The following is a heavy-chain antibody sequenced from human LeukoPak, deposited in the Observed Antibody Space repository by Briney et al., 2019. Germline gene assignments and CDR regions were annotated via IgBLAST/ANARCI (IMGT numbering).Heavy chain of an antibody. CDR3: ARDPVGATLYYCCGMDV. J-gene: IGHJ6*02. CDR1: GYTFTSYY. V-gene: IGHV1-46*01. Sequence: ASVKVSCKASGYTFTSYYMHWVRQAPGQGLEWMGIINPSGGSTSYAQKFQGRVTMTRDTSTITVYMELSSLRSEDTAVYYCARDPVGATLYYCCGMDVWGQGTTVTVSS. D-gene: IGHD1-26*01. CDR2: INPSGGST.